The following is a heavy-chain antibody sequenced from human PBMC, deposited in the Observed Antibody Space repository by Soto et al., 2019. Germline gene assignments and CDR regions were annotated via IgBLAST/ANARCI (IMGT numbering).Heavy chain of an antibody. CDR3: AKDEGAEDDILAGYPLFDY. CDR2: ISYDGSAK. V-gene: IGHV3-30*18. J-gene: IGHJ4*02. D-gene: IGHD3-9*01. CDR1: GFNFRSYD. Sequence: QVQLVESGGGVVQPGRSLRLSCAASGFNFRSYDMHWVRQAPGKGLEWVAVISYDGSAKWYVDSVKGRFTISRDTSKNIRYLQMNSLRAEDTAVYYCAKDEGAEDDILAGYPLFDYRGQGILVTVSS.